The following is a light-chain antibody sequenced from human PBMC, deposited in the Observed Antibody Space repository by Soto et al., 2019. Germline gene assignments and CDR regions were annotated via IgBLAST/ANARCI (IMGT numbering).Light chain of an antibody. CDR3: PRSFSTPLT. Sequence: DIQMTQSPSSLSASVGDRVTITCRASQSISSYLHWYQQKPGKAPKLLIYAASSLQSGVPSRFSGSGSGTDFTLTISSLQPEDFATYYWPRSFSTPLTFGGGTKVEIK. CDR2: AAS. J-gene: IGKJ4*01. CDR1: QSISSY. V-gene: IGKV1-39*01.